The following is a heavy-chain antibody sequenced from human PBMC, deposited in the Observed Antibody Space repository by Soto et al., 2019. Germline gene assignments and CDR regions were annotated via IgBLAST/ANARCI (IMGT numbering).Heavy chain of an antibody. D-gene: IGHD3-22*01. CDR3: ARGDSSGYYYYYGMDV. Sequence: QVQLVQSGAEVKKPGSSVKVSCKASGGTFSSDTISWVRQAPGQGLEWMGRIIPILGIANYAQKFQGRVTITADKSTSTAYMELSSLRSEDTAVYYCARGDSSGYYYYYGMDVWGQGTTVTVSS. CDR2: IIPILGIA. CDR1: GGTFSSDT. V-gene: IGHV1-69*02. J-gene: IGHJ6*02.